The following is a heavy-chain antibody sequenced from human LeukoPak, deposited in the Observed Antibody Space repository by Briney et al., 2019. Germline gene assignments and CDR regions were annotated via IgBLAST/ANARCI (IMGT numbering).Heavy chain of an antibody. V-gene: IGHV4-39*07. CDR2: IYYSGST. J-gene: IGHJ3*02. D-gene: IGHD6-13*01. Sequence: SETLSLTCTVSGGSISSSSYYWGWIRQPPGKGLEWIGSIYYSGSTYYNPSLKSRVTISVDTSKNQFSLKLSSVTAADTAVYYCARDHGMAAAHAAYAFDIWGQGTMVTVSS. CDR1: GGSISSSSYY. CDR3: ARDHGMAAAHAAYAFDI.